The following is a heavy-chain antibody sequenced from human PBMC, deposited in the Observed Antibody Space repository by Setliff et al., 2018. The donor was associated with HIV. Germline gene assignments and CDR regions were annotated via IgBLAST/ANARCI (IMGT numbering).Heavy chain of an antibody. CDR3: ARALGSGNTNVFNS. CDR1: GYFISNGYY. D-gene: IGHD3-10*01. Sequence: PSETLSLTCAVSGYFISNGYYWGWIRQPPGRGPEWIASIYQSGTTYYNPSLKSRVTILVDTSKNQFSLNLSSVTAADTAVYYCARALGSGNTNVFNSWGQGTLVTVSS. J-gene: IGHJ1*01. V-gene: IGHV4-38-2*01. CDR2: IYQSGTT.